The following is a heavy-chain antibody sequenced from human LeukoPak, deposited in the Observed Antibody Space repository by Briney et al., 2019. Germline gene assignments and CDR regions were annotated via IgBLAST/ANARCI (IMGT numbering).Heavy chain of an antibody. CDR3: GKTDIYFNPIDY. CDR2: IHRDGRT. J-gene: IGHJ4*02. CDR1: GVSISSSEW. D-gene: IGHD3-10*01. Sequence: PSETLSLTCAVSGVSISSSEWWIWVRQPPGQGPEWIGEIHRDGRTRYNPSLKSRVTMSMDYSKNQFSLSVTSVTAADTAIYYCGKTDIYFNPIDYWGPGSLVTVSS. V-gene: IGHV4-4*02.